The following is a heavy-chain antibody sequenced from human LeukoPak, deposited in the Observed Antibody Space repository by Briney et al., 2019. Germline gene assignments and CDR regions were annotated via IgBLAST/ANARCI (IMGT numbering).Heavy chain of an antibody. D-gene: IGHD4-23*01. CDR2: IKSKTDGGTT. J-gene: IGHJ4*02. CDR1: GFTFSNAW. CDR3: TTDLRDYGGKVLDY. V-gene: IGHV3-15*01. Sequence: GGSLRLSCAASGFTFSNAWMSWVRQAPGKGLEWVGRIKSKTDGGTTDYAAPVKGGFTISRDDSKNTLYLQMNSLKTEDTAVYYCTTDLRDYGGKVLDYWGQGTLVTVSS.